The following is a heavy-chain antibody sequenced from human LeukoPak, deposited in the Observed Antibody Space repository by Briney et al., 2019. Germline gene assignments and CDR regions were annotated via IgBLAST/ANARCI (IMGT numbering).Heavy chain of an antibody. D-gene: IGHD3-10*01. Sequence: SVKVSCKPSGGTFSSYAISWVRQAPGQRLEWMGGIIPIFGTANYAQKFQGRVTITTDESTSTAYMALSSLRSEDTAVYYCARDRALWFGELLRSPNWFDPWGQGTLVTVSS. CDR1: GGTFSSYA. CDR2: IIPIFGTA. J-gene: IGHJ5*02. CDR3: ARDRALWFGELLRSPNWFDP. V-gene: IGHV1-69*05.